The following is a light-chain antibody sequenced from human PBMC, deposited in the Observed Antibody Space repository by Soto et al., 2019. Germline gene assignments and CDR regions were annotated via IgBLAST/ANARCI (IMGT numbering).Light chain of an antibody. CDR3: QQYDSRPLT. CDR1: QDITNY. CDR2: DSS. Sequence: DIQMTQSPSSLSASVGDRVTITCQASQDITNYLNWYQQKPGKAPKLLIHDSSNLETGVPPRFSGSGSGTYFSFTISSLQPEDIATYYCQQYDSRPLTFGQGTRLEIK. V-gene: IGKV1-33*01. J-gene: IGKJ5*01.